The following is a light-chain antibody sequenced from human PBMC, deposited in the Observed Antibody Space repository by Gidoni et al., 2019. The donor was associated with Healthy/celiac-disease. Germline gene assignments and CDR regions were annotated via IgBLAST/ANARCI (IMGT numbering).Light chain of an antibody. CDR3: QQYGSSPLLT. CDR1: QSVSSSY. V-gene: IGKV3-20*01. J-gene: IGKJ4*01. CDR2: GAS. Sequence: EIVLTQSPGTLSLSPGERATLSCRALQSVSSSYLAWYQQKPGQAPRLLIYGASSRATAIPHRFSGSRSATDFSPTISRLEPEDFAVYYCQQYGSSPLLTFGGGTKVEIK.